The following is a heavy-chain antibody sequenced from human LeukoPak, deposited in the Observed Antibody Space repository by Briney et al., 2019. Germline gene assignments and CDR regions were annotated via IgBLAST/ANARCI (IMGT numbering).Heavy chain of an antibody. CDR3: ARRDYYGSGAYSSYIDY. Sequence: ASVKVSCKASGYTFTGYYMHWVRQAPGQGLEWMGWINPNSGGAKYAQKFQGRVTMTRDTSVSTAYMQLSRLRSDDTAVYYCARRDYYGSGAYSSYIDYWGQGTLVTVSS. D-gene: IGHD3-10*01. CDR1: GYTFTGYY. CDR2: INPNSGGA. J-gene: IGHJ4*02. V-gene: IGHV1-2*02.